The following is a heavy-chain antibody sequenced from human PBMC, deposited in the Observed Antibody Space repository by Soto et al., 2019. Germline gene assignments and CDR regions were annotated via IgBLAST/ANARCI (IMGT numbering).Heavy chain of an antibody. CDR3: ARVMLYSSGWYQLPYYYYGMDV. V-gene: IGHV3-30-3*01. CDR2: ISYDGSNK. D-gene: IGHD6-19*01. J-gene: IGHJ6*02. CDR1: GFTFSSYA. Sequence: HPGGSLRLSCAASGFTFSSYAMHWVRQAPGKGLEWVAVISYDGSNKYYADSVKGRFTISRDNSKNTLYLQMNSLRAEDTAVYYCARVMLYSSGWYQLPYYYYGMDVWGQGTTVPVSS.